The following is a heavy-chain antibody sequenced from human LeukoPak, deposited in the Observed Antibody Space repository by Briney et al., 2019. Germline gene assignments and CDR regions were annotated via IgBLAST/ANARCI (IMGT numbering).Heavy chain of an antibody. V-gene: IGHV4-4*07. CDR3: ARHRPYCSGGSCSSGSGYFDY. Sequence: SETLSLTCTVSGGSISSYYWSWIRQPAGKGLEWIGRIYTSGSTNYNPSLKSRVTMSVDTSKNQFSLKLSSVTAADTAVYYCARHRPYCSGGSCSSGSGYFDYWGQGTQVTVSS. J-gene: IGHJ4*02. CDR2: IYTSGST. CDR1: GGSISSYY. D-gene: IGHD2-15*01.